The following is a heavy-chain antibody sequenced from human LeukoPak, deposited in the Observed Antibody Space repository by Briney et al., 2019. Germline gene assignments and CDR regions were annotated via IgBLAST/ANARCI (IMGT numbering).Heavy chain of an antibody. CDR3: ARIYSGWYLDY. CDR2: IYYSGST. D-gene: IGHD6-19*01. CDR1: GDSISSYY. Sequence: PSETLSLTCTVSGDSISSYYWSWIRQPPGKGLECIGYIYYSGSTNYNPSLKSRATISVDTSKNQFSLKLSSVTAADTAVYYCARIYSGWYLDYWGQGTLVTVSS. J-gene: IGHJ4*02. V-gene: IGHV4-59*01.